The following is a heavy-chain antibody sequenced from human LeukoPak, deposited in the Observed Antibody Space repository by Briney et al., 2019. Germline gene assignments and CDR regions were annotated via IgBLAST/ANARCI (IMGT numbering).Heavy chain of an antibody. CDR3: ARDLPVAATFTWFDP. CDR2: ISAYNGNT. CDR1: GYTFTSYG. D-gene: IGHD2-15*01. J-gene: IGHJ5*02. V-gene: IGHV1-18*01. Sequence: ASVKISCKASGYTFTSYGISWVRQAPGQGLEWMGWISAYNGNTNYAQKLQGRVTMTTDTSTSTAYMELRSLRSDDTAVYYCARDLPVAATFTWFDPWGQGTLVTVSS.